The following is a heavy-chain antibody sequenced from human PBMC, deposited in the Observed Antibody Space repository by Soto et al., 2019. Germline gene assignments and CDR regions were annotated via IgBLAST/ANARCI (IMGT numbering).Heavy chain of an antibody. V-gene: IGHV3-74*01. J-gene: IGHJ6*02. CDR2: INSDGSST. CDR1: GFTFSSYW. CDR3: AREGPDYYYGMDV. Sequence: PGGSLRLSCAASGFTFSSYWMHWVRQAPGKGLVWVSRINSDGSSTSYADSVKGRFTISRDNAKNTLYLQMNSLRAEDTAVYYCAREGPDYYYGMDVWGQGTTVTVSS.